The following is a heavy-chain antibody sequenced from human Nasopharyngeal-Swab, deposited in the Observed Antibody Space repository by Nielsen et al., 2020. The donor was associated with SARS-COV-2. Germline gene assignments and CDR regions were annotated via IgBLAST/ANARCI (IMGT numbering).Heavy chain of an antibody. CDR1: GFTFSSYA. J-gene: IGHJ1*01. Sequence: GESLKISCAASGFTFSSYAMSWVRQAPGKGLEWVSVIYSGGSSTYYADSVKGRFTISRDNSKNTLYLQMNSLRAEDTAVYYCTRLSVAEHWGQGTLVTVSS. V-gene: IGHV3-23*03. CDR2: IYSGGSST. D-gene: IGHD6-19*01. CDR3: TRLSVAEH.